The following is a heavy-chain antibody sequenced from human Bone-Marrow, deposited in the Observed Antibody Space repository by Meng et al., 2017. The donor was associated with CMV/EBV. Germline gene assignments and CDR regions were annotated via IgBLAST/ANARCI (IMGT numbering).Heavy chain of an antibody. V-gene: IGHV1-69*04. CDR1: GYIFTKYG. J-gene: IGHJ5*02. CDR3: AREDYSNYFRVDP. Sequence: SVKVSCKASGYIFTKYGVNWMRQAPGQGLEWMGRIIPILGIANYAQKFQGRVTITADKSTSTAYMELSSLRSEDTAVYYCAREDYSNYFRVDPWGQGTLVTVSS. D-gene: IGHD4-11*01. CDR2: IIPILGIA.